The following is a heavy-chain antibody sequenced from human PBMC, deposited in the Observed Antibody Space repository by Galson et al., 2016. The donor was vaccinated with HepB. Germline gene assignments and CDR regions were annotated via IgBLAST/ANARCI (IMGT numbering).Heavy chain of an antibody. CDR3: ARIRDFWSGFPRSYGSDG. CDR1: GFSLSNARMG. D-gene: IGHD3-3*01. CDR2: IFSNDEK. V-gene: IGHV2-26*01. J-gene: IGHJ6*02. Sequence: PALVKPTQTLTLTCTVSGFSLSNARMGVSWIRQPPGKALEWLAHIFSNDEKSYSTSLKSRLTISKDTSKSQVVLLMTNMDPVDTATYYCARIRDFWSGFPRSYGSDGWGRGTTVTVSS.